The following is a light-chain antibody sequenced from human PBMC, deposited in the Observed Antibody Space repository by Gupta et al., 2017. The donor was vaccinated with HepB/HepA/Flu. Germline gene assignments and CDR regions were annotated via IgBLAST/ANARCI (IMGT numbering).Light chain of an antibody. J-gene: IGLJ2*01. CDR3: AAWDGSLNGVL. V-gene: IGLV1-44*01. CDR2: HNN. CDR1: SSNIGSTN. Sequence: QSVLTQPPSASGTPGQRVTISCSGSSSNIGSTNVNWYQHLPGTAPKLLIYHNNQRPSGVPDRFSGSKSGTSASLVISGLQSEDEADYYCAAWDGSLNGVLFGGGTKLTVL.